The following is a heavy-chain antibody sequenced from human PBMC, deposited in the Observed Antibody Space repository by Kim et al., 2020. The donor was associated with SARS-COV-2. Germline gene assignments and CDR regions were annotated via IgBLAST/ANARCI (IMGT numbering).Heavy chain of an antibody. V-gene: IGHV1-69*01. CDR3: ARDLATYSSSWYGFDY. Sequence: KFQGRVTITADESTSTAYMELSSLRSEDTAVYYCARDLATYSSSWYGFDYWGQGTLVTVSS. J-gene: IGHJ4*02. D-gene: IGHD6-13*01.